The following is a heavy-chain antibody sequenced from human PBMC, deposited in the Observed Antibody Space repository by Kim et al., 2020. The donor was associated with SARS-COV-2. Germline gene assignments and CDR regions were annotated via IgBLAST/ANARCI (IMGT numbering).Heavy chain of an antibody. V-gene: IGHV5-51*01. Sequence: GESLKISCKGSGYSFTSYWIGWVRQMPGKGLEWMGIIYPGDSDTRYSPSFQGQVTISADKSISTAYLQWSSLKASDTAMYYCARLGGLPVVAATYIDYWGQGTLVTVSS. D-gene: IGHD2-15*01. CDR2: IYPGDSDT. CDR1: GYSFTSYW. CDR3: ARLGGLPVVAATYIDY. J-gene: IGHJ4*02.